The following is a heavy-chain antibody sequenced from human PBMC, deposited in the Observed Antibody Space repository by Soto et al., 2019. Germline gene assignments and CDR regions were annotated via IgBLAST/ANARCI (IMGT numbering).Heavy chain of an antibody. V-gene: IGHV1-18*01. J-gene: IGHJ1*01. CDR2: ISAYNGNT. CDR3: ARDGGIIAAAGTDVVNFQH. Sequence: QVQMVQSGAEVKKPGASVKVSCKASGYTFTSYGISWVRQAPGQGLEWMGWISAYNGNTNYAQKLQGRVTMTTDTSTSTAYMELRGLRSDDTAVYYCARDGGIIAAAGTDVVNFQHWGQGTLVTVSS. D-gene: IGHD6-13*01. CDR1: GYTFTSYG.